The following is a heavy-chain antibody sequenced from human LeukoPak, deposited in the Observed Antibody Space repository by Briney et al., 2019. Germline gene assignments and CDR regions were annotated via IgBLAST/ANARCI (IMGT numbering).Heavy chain of an antibody. D-gene: IGHD5-12*01. J-gene: IGHJ4*02. V-gene: IGHV3-11*01. CDR1: GFTFSDYY. CDR3: ASDIVATSGDF. Sequence: GESLRLSCAASGFTFSDYYMSWIRQAPGKGLEWVAYITSSGDDIYYADSVKGRFTISRDNAKNALFLRMSSLRVEDTATYYCASDIVATSGDFWGQGTLVSVSS. CDR2: ITSSGDDI.